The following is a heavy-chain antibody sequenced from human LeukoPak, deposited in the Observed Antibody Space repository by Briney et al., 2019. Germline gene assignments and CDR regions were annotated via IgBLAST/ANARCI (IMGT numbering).Heavy chain of an antibody. CDR2: IKQDGSEK. D-gene: IGHD6-13*01. Sequence: GSLRPSCAASGFTFSSYWMSWVRQASGKGLEWVANIKQDGSEKYYVDSVKGRFTISRDNAKNSLYLQMNSLRAEDTAVYYCARGGYSSSWYSYYYYYYGMDVWGQGTTVTVSS. J-gene: IGHJ6*02. V-gene: IGHV3-7*01. CDR3: ARGGYSSSWYSYYYYYYGMDV. CDR1: GFTFSSYW.